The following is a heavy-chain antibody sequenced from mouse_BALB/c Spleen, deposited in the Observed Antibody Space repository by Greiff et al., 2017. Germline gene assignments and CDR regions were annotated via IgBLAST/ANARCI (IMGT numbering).Heavy chain of an antibody. CDR1: GFTFSSYT. D-gene: IGHD2-2*01. V-gene: IGHV5-6-4*01. CDR2: ISSGGSYT. Sequence: EVKLMESGGGLVKPGGSLKLSCAASGFTFSSYTMSWVRQTPEKRLEWVATISSGGSYTYYPDSVKGRFTISRDNAKNTLYLQMSSLKSEDTAMYYCTGYDDAMDYWGQGTSVTVSS. J-gene: IGHJ4*01. CDR3: TGYDDAMDY.